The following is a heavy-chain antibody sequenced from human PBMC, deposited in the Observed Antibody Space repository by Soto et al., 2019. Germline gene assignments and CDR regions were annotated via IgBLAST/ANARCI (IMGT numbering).Heavy chain of an antibody. CDR1: GFTFSNYA. J-gene: IGHJ6*02. D-gene: IGHD3-22*01. CDR2: ISGSGGTT. Sequence: ELQLLESGGGLVQPGGSLRLSCAASGFTFSNYAMSWVRQAPGKGLEWVSAISGSGGTTYYADFLKGRFTISRDNSKNTLHMQMNSLRAEDTAVYYCAKDLGVVDYYYYGVDVWGQGTTVTVSS. CDR3: AKDLGVVDYYYYGVDV. V-gene: IGHV3-23*01.